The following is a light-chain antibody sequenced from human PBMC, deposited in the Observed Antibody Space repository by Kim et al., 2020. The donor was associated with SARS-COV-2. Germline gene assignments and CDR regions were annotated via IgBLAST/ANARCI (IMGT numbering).Light chain of an antibody. J-gene: IGKJ4*01. CDR3: QVYDASRLT. CDR2: ES. V-gene: IGKV3-20*01. Sequence: LAPGERATLSGRARQRVKSDYFAWYQQKPGQVPRLLVGESTRATGIPDRFSVSESGTDFTLVISGLEPEDSAVYYCQVYDASRLTFGGGTKVDIK. CDR1: QRVKSDY.